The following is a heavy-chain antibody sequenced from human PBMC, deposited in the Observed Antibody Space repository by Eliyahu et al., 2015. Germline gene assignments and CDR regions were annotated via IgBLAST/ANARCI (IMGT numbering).Heavy chain of an antibody. J-gene: IGHJ3*02. D-gene: IGHD2-21*01. CDR2: INSDGSST. CDR1: XFTFSSYW. CDR3: AAYIPKRDAFDI. Sequence: EVQLVXSGGGLVQPGGSXRLSXXASXFTFSSYWMDWVRQAPGKGLVWVSRINSDGSSTSYADSVKGRFTISRDNAKNTLYLQMNSLRAEDTAVYYCAAYIPKRDAFDIWGQGTMVTVSS. V-gene: IGHV3-74*01.